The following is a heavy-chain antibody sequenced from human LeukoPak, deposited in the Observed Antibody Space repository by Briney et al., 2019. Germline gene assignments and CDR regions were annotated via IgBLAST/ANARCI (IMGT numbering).Heavy chain of an antibody. D-gene: IGHD3-9*01. CDR2: ISGSGMSI. CDR3: AKDSYYDVLTGYRLDY. CDR1: GFTFSSYA. V-gene: IGHV3-23*01. J-gene: IGHJ4*02. Sequence: GGSLRLSCAASGFTFSSYAINWVRQAPGKGLEWVSGISGSGMSIRYAGSVKGRFTLSRDNSKNTLFLQMNSLRPEDTAVYCCAKDSYYDVLTGYRLDYWGQGSLVTVSA.